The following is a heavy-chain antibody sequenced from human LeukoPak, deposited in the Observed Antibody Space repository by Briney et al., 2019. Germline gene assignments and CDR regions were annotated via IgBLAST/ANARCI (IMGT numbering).Heavy chain of an antibody. CDR1: GDSVSTINGA. D-gene: IGHD6-19*01. CDR2: TYYRPKWYY. V-gene: IGHV6-1*01. CDR3: ARDEGNTGWHTFDI. Sequence: SQTLSLTCGISGDSVSTINGAWNWVRQSPSRGLEWLGRTYYRPKWYYDYAVSVQGRITINPDTSKNQFSLQLSSVTPEDTAVYYCARDEGNTGWHTFDIWGQGTLITVSS. J-gene: IGHJ4*02.